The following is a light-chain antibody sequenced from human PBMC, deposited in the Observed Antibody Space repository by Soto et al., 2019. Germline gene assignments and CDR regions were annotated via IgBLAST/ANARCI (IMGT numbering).Light chain of an antibody. CDR3: QQRSNWPRT. Sequence: EIVLTQSPATLSLSPGERATLSCRASQSVSSYLAWYQQKLGQAPRVLIYDASTRAAGIPARFSGSGSGTDFTLTISGLEPDDLGVYYCQQRSNWPRTFGPGTKVDIK. J-gene: IGKJ3*01. CDR1: QSVSSY. CDR2: DAS. V-gene: IGKV3-11*01.